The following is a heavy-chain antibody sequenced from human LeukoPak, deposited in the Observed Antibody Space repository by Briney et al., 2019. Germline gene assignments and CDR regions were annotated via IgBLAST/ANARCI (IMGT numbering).Heavy chain of an antibody. CDR1: GFTFSSYW. J-gene: IGHJ6*02. Sequence: GGSLRLSCAASGFTFSSYWVHWVRQPPGKGLVWVSGIYSDGSITKYADSVKGRFTISRDNANNTLYLQMNSLRAEDTALYYCARRIAAAATGNYYSYGMDVWGQGTTVTVSS. D-gene: IGHD6-13*01. V-gene: IGHV3-74*01. CDR3: ARRIAAAATGNYYSYGMDV. CDR2: IYSDGSIT.